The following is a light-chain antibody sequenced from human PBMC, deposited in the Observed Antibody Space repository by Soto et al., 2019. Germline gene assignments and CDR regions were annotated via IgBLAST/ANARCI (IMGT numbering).Light chain of an antibody. V-gene: IGKV3-15*01. CDR2: GAS. Sequence: EIVMPQSPATLSVSPGERAPPSCMASQSVSSNLAWYQQKPGQAPRLLIYGASTRATGIPARFSGSGSGTEFTLTISCLQSGDFAVYYCQQYNNWPPWTGGQGTKVEIK. J-gene: IGKJ1*01. CDR3: QQYNNWPPWT. CDR1: QSVSSN.